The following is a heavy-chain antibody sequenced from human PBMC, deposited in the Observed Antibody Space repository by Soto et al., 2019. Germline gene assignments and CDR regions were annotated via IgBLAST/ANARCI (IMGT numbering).Heavy chain of an antibody. J-gene: IGHJ4*02. CDR1: GGSISSYY. CDR3: ARHNYGSGSTYFDY. CDR2: IYYSGST. Sequence: SETLSLTCTVSGGSISSYYWSWIRQPPGKGLEWIGYIYYSGSTNYNPSLKSRVAISVDTSKNQFSLKLNSMTAADTAVYYCARHNYGSGSTYFDYWGQGTLVTVSS. V-gene: IGHV4-59*08. D-gene: IGHD3-10*01.